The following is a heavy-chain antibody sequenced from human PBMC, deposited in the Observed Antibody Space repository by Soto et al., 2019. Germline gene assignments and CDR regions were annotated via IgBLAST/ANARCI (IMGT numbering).Heavy chain of an antibody. J-gene: IGHJ4*02. CDR3: ARRFLNYYDSSGYDY. CDR2: IYHSGST. CDR1: GYSISSGYY. Sequence: SETLSLTCAVSGYSISSGYYWGWIRQPPGKGLEWIGSIYHSGSTYYNPSLKSRVTISVDASKNQFSLKLSSVTAADTAVYYCARRFLNYYDSSGYDYWGQGTQVTVS. V-gene: IGHV4-38-2*01. D-gene: IGHD3-22*01.